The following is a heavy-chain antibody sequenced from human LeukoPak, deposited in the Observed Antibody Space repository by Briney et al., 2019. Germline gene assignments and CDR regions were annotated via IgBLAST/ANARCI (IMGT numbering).Heavy chain of an antibody. CDR1: GGAFSGYY. D-gene: IGHD3-22*01. J-gene: IGHJ3*02. Sequence: PSETLSLTCAVYGGAFSGYYWSWIRQPPGKGLEWIGEINHSGSTNYNPSLKSRVTILVDTSKNPFSLNLSSVTAADTAVYYCASCLSYYYDSSGHQVRDAFDIWGQGAMVTVSS. CDR3: ASCLSYYYDSSGHQVRDAFDI. V-gene: IGHV4-34*01. CDR2: INHSGST.